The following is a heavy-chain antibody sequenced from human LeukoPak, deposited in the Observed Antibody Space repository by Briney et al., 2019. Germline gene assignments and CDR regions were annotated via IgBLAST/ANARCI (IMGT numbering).Heavy chain of an antibody. J-gene: IGHJ4*02. Sequence: PGGSLRLSCAASGFPFSHYWMIWVRQTPGKGQEWVANIKQDGSDKYYVDSVQGRFTISRDNSKNTLFLQMNSLRAEDTAVYYCASCSSSPATFDYWGQGTLVTVSS. V-gene: IGHV3-7*03. CDR3: ASCSSSPATFDY. CDR1: GFPFSHYW. D-gene: IGHD6-13*01. CDR2: IKQDGSDK.